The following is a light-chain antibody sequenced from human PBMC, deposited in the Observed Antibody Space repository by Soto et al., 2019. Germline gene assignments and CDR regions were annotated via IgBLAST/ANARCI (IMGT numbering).Light chain of an antibody. V-gene: IGKV3-11*01. CDR2: AAS. Sequence: DIVLPQSPATLSLSPGERATLSCRASQSVGTYLAWYQHNPGPSPRLLIYAASNWATGIPARFSGSGSGTEFSLTISRPEPEEFAVYYCQQRYNWPNTFGQGTKLEIK. J-gene: IGKJ2*01. CDR3: QQRYNWPNT. CDR1: QSVGTY.